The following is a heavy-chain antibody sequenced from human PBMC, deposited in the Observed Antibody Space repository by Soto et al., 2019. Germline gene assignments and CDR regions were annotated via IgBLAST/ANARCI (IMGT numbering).Heavy chain of an antibody. CDR3: ARRRRDPFDY. CDR2: IHYSGNT. J-gene: IGHJ4*01. Sequence: QLQLQESGPGLVKPSETLSLTCTVSDDSIRDINYYWGWNRQPAGKGLESIGSIHYSGNTYYNPSLKSRVTISVDTSKNHFSLKLTSVTAADTAVYHCARRRRDPFDYWGHGTLVTVSS. CDR1: DDSIRDINYY. V-gene: IGHV4-39*02.